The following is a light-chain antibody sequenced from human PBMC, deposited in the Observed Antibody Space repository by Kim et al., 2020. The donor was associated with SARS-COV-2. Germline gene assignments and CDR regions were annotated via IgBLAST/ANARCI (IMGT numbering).Light chain of an antibody. CDR1: SSDVGGYNY. CDR2: DVS. V-gene: IGLV2-14*03. CDR3: SSYTSSNTYV. Sequence: GQWFAISCTGTSSDVGGYNYVSWSQHHPGKAPKVMIYDVSERPSGVSNRFSGSKSGNTASLTISGLQAEDEADYYCSSYTSSNTYVFGSGTKVTVL. J-gene: IGLJ1*01.